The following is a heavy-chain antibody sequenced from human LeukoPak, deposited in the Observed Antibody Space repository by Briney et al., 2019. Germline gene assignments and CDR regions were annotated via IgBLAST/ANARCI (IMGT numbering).Heavy chain of an antibody. CDR1: GYSFTNQD. CDR3: TLYNY. D-gene: IGHD2-2*02. J-gene: IGHJ4*02. V-gene: IGHV1-3*03. Sequence: ASVKVSCKTSGYSFTNQDMHWVRQAPGQSLEWMGCINPGNGDTKYSQEFQGRVTITRDTSVTTAYMELSSLRSDDMAVYYCTLYNYWGQGTLVTVSS. CDR2: INPGNGDT.